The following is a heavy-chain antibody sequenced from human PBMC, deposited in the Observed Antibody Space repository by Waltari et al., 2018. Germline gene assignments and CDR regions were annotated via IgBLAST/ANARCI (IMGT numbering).Heavy chain of an antibody. V-gene: IGHV3-30*18. J-gene: IGHJ4*02. CDR2: ISYDGSGK. Sequence: QVQLVESGGGVVQPGRSLRLSCAASGFTFSSYGMHWVRQAPGKGLGWVGVISYDGSGKDYADSVKGRFTISRDNSKNTLYLQMNSLSAEDTALYYCAKDLYSSGWFYYWGQGTLVTVSS. CDR1: GFTFSSYG. D-gene: IGHD6-19*01. CDR3: AKDLYSSGWFYY.